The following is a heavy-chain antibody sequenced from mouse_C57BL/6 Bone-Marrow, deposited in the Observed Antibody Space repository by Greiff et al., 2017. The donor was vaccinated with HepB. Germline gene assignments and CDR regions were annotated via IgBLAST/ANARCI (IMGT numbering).Heavy chain of an antibody. V-gene: IGHV1-19*01. D-gene: IGHD1-1*01. J-gene: IGHJ2*01. CDR1: GYTFTDYY. Sequence: VQLQQSGPVLVKPGASVKMSCKASGYTFTDYYMNWVKQSHGKSLEWIGVINPYNGGTSYNQKFKGKATLTVDKSSSTAYMELNSLTSEDSAVYYWASGKFFVTTVVATDYWGQGTTLTVSS. CDR3: ASGKFFVTTVVATDY. CDR2: INPYNGGT.